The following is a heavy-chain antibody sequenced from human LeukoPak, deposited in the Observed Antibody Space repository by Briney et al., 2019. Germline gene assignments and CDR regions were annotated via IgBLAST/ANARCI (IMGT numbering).Heavy chain of an antibody. V-gene: IGHV4-59*01. CDR3: ARGFLCGGDCNAFDI. Sequence: SETLSLTCTVSGGSISSYYWSCIRLPPGKGLEWIGYIYYSVSTNYYPSLKTRVTISVDTSKNQFSLNLSSVTAADTAVYYCARGFLCGGDCNAFDIWGQGTKVTVSS. CDR1: GGSISSYY. CDR2: IYYSVST. J-gene: IGHJ3*02. D-gene: IGHD2-21*02.